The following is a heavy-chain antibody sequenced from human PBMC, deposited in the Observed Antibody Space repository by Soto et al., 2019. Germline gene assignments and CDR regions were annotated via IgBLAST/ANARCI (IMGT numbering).Heavy chain of an antibody. Sequence: LSLTCTVSGGSISNINYYWGWIRQPPGKGLEWIGSIYYSGSAYYNPSLKSRVTISVDTSKNQFSLKLSSVTAADTAVYFCASLYSGTRIDNSGQGTLVTVSS. CDR3: ASLYSGTRIDN. CDR2: IYYSGSA. V-gene: IGHV4-39*01. J-gene: IGHJ4*02. CDR1: GGSISNINYY. D-gene: IGHD1-1*01.